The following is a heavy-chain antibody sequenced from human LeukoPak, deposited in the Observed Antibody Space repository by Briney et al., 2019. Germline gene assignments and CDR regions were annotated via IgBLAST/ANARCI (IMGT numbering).Heavy chain of an antibody. J-gene: IGHJ4*02. CDR2: IKSKSDGGTI. CDR3: TTAPNRGGY. D-gene: IGHD4-23*01. V-gene: IGHV3-15*01. CDR1: GFTFSHAW. Sequence: GGSLRLSCAASGFTFSHAWMSWVRQAPGKGLEWVGRIKSKSDGGTIDYAAPVKGRFTISRDDSKNTLYLQMNSLKNEDAGVYYCTTAPNRGGYWGQGTLVTVSS.